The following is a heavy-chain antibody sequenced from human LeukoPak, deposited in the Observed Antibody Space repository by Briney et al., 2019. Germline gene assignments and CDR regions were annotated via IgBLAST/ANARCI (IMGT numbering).Heavy chain of an antibody. V-gene: IGHV3-30*18. J-gene: IGHJ4*02. CDR1: GFTFSSYG. D-gene: IGHD3-9*01. CDR2: ISYDGSNK. CDR3: AKDNLRYFDWLLDNPGYFDH. Sequence: GGSLRLSCAASGFTFSSYGMHWVRQAPGKGLEWVAVISYDGSNKYYADSVKGRFTISRDNSKNTLYLQMNSLRAEDTAVYYCAKDNLRYFDWLLDNPGYFDHWGQGTLVTVSS.